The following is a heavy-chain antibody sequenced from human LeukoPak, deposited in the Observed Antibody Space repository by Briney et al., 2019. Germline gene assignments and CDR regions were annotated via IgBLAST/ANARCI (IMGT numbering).Heavy chain of an antibody. Sequence: GGSLRLSCAASGFTLSNHWMTWVRQVPGRGPEWVANVNRDGSETYYLDSVKGRFTISKDDAKNSLYLQMNSLRAEDTALYHCARNNGMDVWGQGTTVIVSS. V-gene: IGHV3-7*03. CDR1: GFTLSNHW. CDR3: ARNNGMDV. J-gene: IGHJ6*02. CDR2: VNRDGSET.